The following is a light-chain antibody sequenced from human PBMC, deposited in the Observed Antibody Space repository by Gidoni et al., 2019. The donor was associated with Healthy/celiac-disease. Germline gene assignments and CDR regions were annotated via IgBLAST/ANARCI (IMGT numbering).Light chain of an antibody. Sequence: DIVITQSPDSLALSLGERATINCKSSQSVLSSSNNKNYLAWYQQKPGQPPKLLIYWASTRESGVPDRFSGSGSGTDFTLTISSLQAEDVAVYYCQQYYSTSWTFGQGTKVEIK. J-gene: IGKJ1*01. V-gene: IGKV4-1*01. CDR1: QSVLSSSNNKNY. CDR3: QQYYSTSWT. CDR2: WAS.